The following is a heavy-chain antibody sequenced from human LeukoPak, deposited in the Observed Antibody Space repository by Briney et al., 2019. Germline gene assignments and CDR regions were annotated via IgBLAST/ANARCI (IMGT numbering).Heavy chain of an antibody. CDR1: GGSISSSSYY. CDR3: ARSVVIIRGLWYFDL. D-gene: IGHD4-23*01. J-gene: IGHJ2*01. CDR2: IYYSGST. V-gene: IGHV4-39*07. Sequence: PSETLSLTCTVSGGSISSSSYYWGWIRQPPGKGLEWIGSIYYSGSTYYNPSLKSRVTISVDTSKNQFSLKLSSVTAADTAVYYCARSVVIIRGLWYFDLLGRGTLVTVSS.